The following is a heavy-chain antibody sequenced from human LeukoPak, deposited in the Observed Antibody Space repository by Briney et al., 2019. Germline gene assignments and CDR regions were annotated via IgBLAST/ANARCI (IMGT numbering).Heavy chain of an antibody. CDR1: GFTFSSYW. D-gene: IGHD2-21*02. V-gene: IGHV3-7*01. Sequence: GGSLRLSCAASGFTFSSYWMSWVRQAPGKGLEWVANIKQDGSEKYYVDSVKGRFTISRDNAKNSLYLQMNSLRAEDTAVYYCARAPSRYCGGDCYLGHWGQGTLVTVSS. CDR2: IKQDGSEK. CDR3: ARAPSRYCGGDCYLGH. J-gene: IGHJ4*02.